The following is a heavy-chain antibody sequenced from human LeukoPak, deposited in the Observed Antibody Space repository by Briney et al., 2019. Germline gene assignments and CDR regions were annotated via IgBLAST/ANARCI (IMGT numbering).Heavy chain of an antibody. J-gene: IGHJ4*02. CDR1: GFTFSSYS. V-gene: IGHV3-21*01. CDR3: ARIATYYYDSSGYPPGSYFDY. D-gene: IGHD3-22*01. CDR2: ISSSSSYI. Sequence: PGGSLRLSCAASGFTFSSYSMNWVRQAPGKGLEWVSSISSSSSYIYYADSVKGRFTISRDNAKNSLYLQMNSLRAEDTAVYYCARIATYYYDSSGYPPGSYFDYWGQGTLVTVSS.